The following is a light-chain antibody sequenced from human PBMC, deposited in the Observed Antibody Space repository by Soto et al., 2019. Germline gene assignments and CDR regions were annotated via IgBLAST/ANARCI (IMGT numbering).Light chain of an antibody. J-gene: IGLJ2*01. V-gene: IGLV2-14*03. Sequence: QSALTQPASVSGSAGQSITISCTGSSSDVGGYNYVSWYQQHHPGKAPKLMIYDVSNRPSGVSNRFSGSKSGNTASLTISGLQAEDEADYYCSSYTTSSTVVFGGGTKVTV. CDR2: DVS. CDR3: SSYTTSSTVV. CDR1: SSDVGGYNY.